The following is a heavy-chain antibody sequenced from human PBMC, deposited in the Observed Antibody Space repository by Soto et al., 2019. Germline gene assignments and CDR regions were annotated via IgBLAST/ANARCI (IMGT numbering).Heavy chain of an antibody. V-gene: IGHV3-74*03. Sequence: VGSLRLSCAASDFSLSPYWMHWVRQVPGRGLEWVARLSSDGFGAAYADSVKGRFFISRDIARNTLSLQMNSLRADDTAVYYCARDLGGPDYWGRGTSVTVSS. J-gene: IGHJ4*02. CDR1: DFSLSPYW. D-gene: IGHD3-16*01. CDR3: ARDLGGPDY. CDR2: LSSDGFGA.